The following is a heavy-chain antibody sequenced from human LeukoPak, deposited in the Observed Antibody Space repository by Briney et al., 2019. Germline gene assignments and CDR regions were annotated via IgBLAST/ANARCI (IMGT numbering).Heavy chain of an antibody. CDR3: ASNYYDSSGYYYGFDY. D-gene: IGHD3-22*01. CDR2: IYSGGST. CDR1: GFTVSSNY. V-gene: IGHV3-53*01. Sequence: SGGSLRLSCAASGFTVSSNYMSWVRQAPGKGLEWVSVIYSGGSTYYADSAKGRFTISRDNSKNTLYLQMNSLRAEDTAVYYCASNYYDSSGYYYGFDYWGQGTLVTVSS. J-gene: IGHJ4*02.